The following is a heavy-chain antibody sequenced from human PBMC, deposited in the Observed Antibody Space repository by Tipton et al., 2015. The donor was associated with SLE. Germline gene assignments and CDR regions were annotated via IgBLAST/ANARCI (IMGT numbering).Heavy chain of an antibody. CDR3: ARPYRSGWNGVFHI. Sequence: TLSLTCPVSGSSIGSGYYWGWIRQPPGKGLEWIGGINHSGDTYYNPSLKSRVTISVDTSKNQFSLKVNSVTAADTAVYYCARPYRSGWNGVFHIWGQGTMVTVSS. V-gene: IGHV4-38-2*01. J-gene: IGHJ3*02. CDR2: INHSGDT. D-gene: IGHD6-19*01. CDR1: GSSIGSGYY.